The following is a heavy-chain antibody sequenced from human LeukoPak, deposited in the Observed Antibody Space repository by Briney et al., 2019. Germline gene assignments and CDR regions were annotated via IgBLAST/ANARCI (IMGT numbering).Heavy chain of an antibody. CDR3: AIVPSVLRGVIKYGMDV. CDR1: GGSISSGGYY. V-gene: IGHV4-31*03. CDR2: IYYSGST. Sequence: SQTLSLTCTVSGGSISSGGYYWSWIRQHPGKGLEWIGYIYYSGSTYYNPSLKSRVTISLDTSKSQFSLKLSSVTDAETGGYCCAIVPSVLRGVIKYGMDVWGQGTTVTVSS. J-gene: IGHJ6*02. D-gene: IGHD3-10*01.